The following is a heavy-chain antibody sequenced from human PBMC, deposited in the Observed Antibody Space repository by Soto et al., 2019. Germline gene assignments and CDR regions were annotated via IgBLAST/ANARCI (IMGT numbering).Heavy chain of an antibody. D-gene: IGHD3-10*01. Sequence: QVQLVESGGGVVQPGRSLRLSCAASGFSFSSYAMHWVRRAPGKGLEWVAVMSYDGINKYYADFVKGRFTISIDNSKNMLYLQMDRLRAEDTAVYYCASLYYYSLTKYLDYWGQRTVVTVSS. CDR2: MSYDGINK. CDR1: GFSFSSYA. CDR3: ASLYYYSLTKYLDY. J-gene: IGHJ4*02. V-gene: IGHV3-30-3*01.